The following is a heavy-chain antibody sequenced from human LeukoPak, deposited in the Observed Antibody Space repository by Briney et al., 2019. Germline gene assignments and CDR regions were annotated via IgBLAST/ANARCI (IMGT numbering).Heavy chain of an antibody. D-gene: IGHD6-13*01. CDR2: INGNGGGS. J-gene: IGHJ4*02. CDR1: GLTFSDHA. Sequence: QAGGSLRLSCAASGLTFSDHAMSWVRQAPAKGLEWVSSINGNGGGSYYIDSVKGRFTVSRDNSENALYLQMNSLRAEDTAVYYCARPLDSSNNYFDYWGQGTLVTVSA. CDR3: ARPLDSSNNYFDY. V-gene: IGHV3-23*01.